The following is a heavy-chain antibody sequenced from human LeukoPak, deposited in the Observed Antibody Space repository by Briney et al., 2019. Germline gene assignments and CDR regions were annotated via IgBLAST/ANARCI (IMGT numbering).Heavy chain of an antibody. CDR2: IYYSGSS. D-gene: IGHD1-26*01. Sequence: NSSQTLSLTCTVSGGSISSGDYYWSWIRQPPGKGLEWIGFIYYSGSSYYDPSLKRRITISVDTSKNQFSLKLSSVTAADTAVYFCARRGGVGATLVRAFDIWGLGTMVTVSA. CDR1: GGSISSGDYY. V-gene: IGHV4-30-4*08. CDR3: ARRGGVGATLVRAFDI. J-gene: IGHJ3*02.